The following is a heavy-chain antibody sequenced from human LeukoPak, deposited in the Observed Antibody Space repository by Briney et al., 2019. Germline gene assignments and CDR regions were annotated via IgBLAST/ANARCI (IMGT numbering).Heavy chain of an antibody. J-gene: IGHJ6*02. CDR3: ARDRVPAAIRSHYYYGMDV. V-gene: IGHV1-69*04. CDR1: GGTFSSYA. D-gene: IGHD2-2*02. Sequence: ASVKVSCKASGGTFSSYAISWVRQAPGQGLEWMGRTNPILGTANYAQKFQGRVTITADKSTSTAYMELSSLRSEDTAVYYCARDRVPAAIRSHYYYGMDVWGQGTTVTVSS. CDR2: TNPILGTA.